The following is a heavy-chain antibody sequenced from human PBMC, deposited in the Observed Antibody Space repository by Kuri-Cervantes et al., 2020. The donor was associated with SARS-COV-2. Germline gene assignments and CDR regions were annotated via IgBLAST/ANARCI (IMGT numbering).Heavy chain of an antibody. J-gene: IGHJ4*02. CDR1: GGTFSSYA. CDR3: ARGRVAGSHLSFYY. CDR2: IIPIFGTA. Sequence: SVKVSCKASGGTFSSYAISWVRQAPGQGLEWMGGIIPIFGTANYAQKFQGRVTITADESTSTAYMELSSPRSEDTAVYYCARGRVAGSHLSFYYWGQGTLVTVSS. V-gene: IGHV1-69*13. D-gene: IGHD6-19*01.